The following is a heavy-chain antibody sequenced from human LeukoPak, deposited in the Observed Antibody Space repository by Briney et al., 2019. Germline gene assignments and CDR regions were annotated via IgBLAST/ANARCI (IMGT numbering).Heavy chain of an antibody. J-gene: IGHJ4*02. CDR1: GYSFTSYW. CDR2: IYPGDSDT. D-gene: IGHD4-23*01. Sequence: GESLKISCKGSGYSFTSYWIGWVRQMPGKGLEWMGIIYPGDSDTRYSPSFQGQVTISADKSISTAYLQWSSLKASDTAMYYCARQGRRDYGGNSGGFFDYWGQGTLVTVSS. CDR3: ARQGRRDYGGNSGGFFDY. V-gene: IGHV5-51*01.